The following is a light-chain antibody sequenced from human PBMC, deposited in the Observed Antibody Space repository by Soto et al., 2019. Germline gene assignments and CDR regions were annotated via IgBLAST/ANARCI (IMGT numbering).Light chain of an antibody. V-gene: IGLV2-14*01. CDR2: EVS. Sequence: QSALTQPASVSGSPGQSITISCTGTSSDVGGYNYVSWYQQHPGKDPKLMIYEVSNRPSGVSNRFSGSKSGNTASLTISGLQAEDEADYYCSSYTSSSTRLFGGGTKVTVL. CDR3: SSYTSSSTRL. CDR1: SSDVGGYNY. J-gene: IGLJ3*02.